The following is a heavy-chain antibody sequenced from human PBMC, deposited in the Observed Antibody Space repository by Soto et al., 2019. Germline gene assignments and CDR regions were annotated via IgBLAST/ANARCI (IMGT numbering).Heavy chain of an antibody. CDR2: ISYDGSNK. D-gene: IGHD1-1*01. CDR1: GFTFSSYG. Sequence: GGSLRLSCAASGFTFSSYGMHWVRQAPGKGLEWVAVISYDGSNKYYADSVKGRFTISRDNSKNTLYLQMNSLRAADTAVYYCAKGKLVREYYYYGMDVWGQGTTVTVSS. J-gene: IGHJ6*02. V-gene: IGHV3-30*18. CDR3: AKGKLVREYYYYGMDV.